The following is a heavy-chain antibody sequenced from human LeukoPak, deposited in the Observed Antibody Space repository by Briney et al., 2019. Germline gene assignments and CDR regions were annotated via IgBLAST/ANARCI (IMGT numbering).Heavy chain of an antibody. CDR1: GFTFSTYG. CDR2: ISYDGSNK. D-gene: IGHD2-15*01. CDR3: AKLLGYCSGGSCYRRPDFDY. J-gene: IGHJ4*02. Sequence: GRPLRLSCAASGFTFSTYGMHWVRQAPGKGLEWVAVISYDGSNKYYADSVKGRFTISRGNSKNTMYLQMNSLSAEDTAVYYCAKLLGYCSGGSCYRRPDFDYWGQGTLDTDSS. V-gene: IGHV3-30*18.